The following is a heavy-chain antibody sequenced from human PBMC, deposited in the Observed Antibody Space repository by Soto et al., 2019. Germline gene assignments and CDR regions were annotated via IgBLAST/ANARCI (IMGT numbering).Heavy chain of an antibody. V-gene: IGHV3-43*01. D-gene: IGHD6-13*01. CDR3: AKATPLAAAGSYYYYYYGMDV. J-gene: IGHJ6*02. CDR2: ISWDGGST. CDR1: GFTFDDYT. Sequence: GGSLRLSCAASGFTFDDYTMHWVRQAPGKGLEWVSLISWDGGSTYYADSVKGRFTISRDNSKNSLYLQMNSLRTEDTALYYCAKATPLAAAGSYYYYYYGMDVWGQGTKVTVSS.